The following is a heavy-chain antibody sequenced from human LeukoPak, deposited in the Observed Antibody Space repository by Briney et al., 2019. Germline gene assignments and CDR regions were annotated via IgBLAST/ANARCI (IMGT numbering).Heavy chain of an antibody. V-gene: IGHV3-30*04. D-gene: IGHD3-22*01. Sequence: GRSLRLSCAASGFTFSSYAMHWVRQAPGKGLEWVAVISYDGSNKYYADSVKGRFTISRDNSKNTLYLQMNSLRAEDTAVYYCARDQYYDSSGYYGIDYWGQGTLVTVSS. CDR3: ARDQYYDSSGYYGIDY. CDR2: ISYDGSNK. J-gene: IGHJ4*02. CDR1: GFTFSSYA.